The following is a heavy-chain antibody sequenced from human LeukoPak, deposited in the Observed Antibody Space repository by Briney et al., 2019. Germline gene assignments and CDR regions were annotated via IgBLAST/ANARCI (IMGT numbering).Heavy chain of an antibody. CDR1: GSTFSSYA. V-gene: IGHV3-23*01. CDR3: ARDNYMVRGVIITTTPGWFDP. CDR2: ISGSGGST. D-gene: IGHD3-10*01. Sequence: GGSLRLSCAASGSTFSSYAMSWVRQAPGKGLEWVSAISGSGGSTYYADSVKGRFTISRDNSKNTLYLQMNSLRAEDTAVYYCARDNYMVRGVIITTTPGWFDPWGQGTLVTVSS. J-gene: IGHJ5*02.